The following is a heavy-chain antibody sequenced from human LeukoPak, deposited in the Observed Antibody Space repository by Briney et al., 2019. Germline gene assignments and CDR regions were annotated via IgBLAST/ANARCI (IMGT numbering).Heavy chain of an antibody. CDR3: ARGWRGGYYRPDY. J-gene: IGHJ4*02. Sequence: GGSLRLSCAASGFTFSSYSMTWVRQAPGKGLEWVSSISSSSSYIYYADSVKGRFTISRDNAKNSLYLQMNSLRAEDTAVYYWARGWRGGYYRPDYWGQGTLVTVSS. V-gene: IGHV3-21*01. CDR2: ISSSSSYI. CDR1: GFTFSSYS. D-gene: IGHD3-22*01.